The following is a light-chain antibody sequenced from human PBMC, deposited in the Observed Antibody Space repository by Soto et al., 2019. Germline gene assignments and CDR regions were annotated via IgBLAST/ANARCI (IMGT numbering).Light chain of an antibody. CDR3: QQYDCWLRLT. V-gene: IGKV3D-15*01. CDR2: GAS. Sequence: VSTWVCATLSCSVSWIVNISSARYQRYLGQAPRLLIVGASYRATGIRARFSGSGCGTECNLTISSLQSEDFAVYFCQQYDCWLRLTFGGGTKVDIK. CDR1: WIVNIS. J-gene: IGKJ4*01.